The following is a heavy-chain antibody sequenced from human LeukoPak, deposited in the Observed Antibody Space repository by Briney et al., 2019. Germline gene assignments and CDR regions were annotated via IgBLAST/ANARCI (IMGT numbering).Heavy chain of an antibody. D-gene: IGHD3-10*01. CDR1: GFTLSSFG. CDR3: AKDRGTYYYGSGQVFDY. J-gene: IGHJ4*02. Sequence: GGSLRLSCAASGFTLSSFGMTWVRLASGKRLEWVSSITGAGGGTLYADSVKGRVTISRDNSKNTLYLQMNSLRAEDTAVYYCAKDRGTYYYGSGQVFDYWGQGTLVTVSS. CDR2: ITGAGGGT. V-gene: IGHV3-23*01.